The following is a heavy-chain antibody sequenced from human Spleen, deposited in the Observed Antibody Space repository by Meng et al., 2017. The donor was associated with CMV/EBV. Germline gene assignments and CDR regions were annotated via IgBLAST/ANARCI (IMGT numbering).Heavy chain of an antibody. D-gene: IGHD2-2*01. CDR1: FPGYY. CDR2: IYPNSGGT. J-gene: IGHJ5*02. V-gene: IGHV1-2*02. CDR3: ARGSGFCSSTSCQSNWFDP. Sequence: FPGYYMHWVRQAPGQGLEWMGWIYPNSGGTNYAQKFQGRVTMTRDTSISTTYMELSGLRSDDTAVYYCARGSGFCSSTSCQSNWFDPWGPGTLVTVSS.